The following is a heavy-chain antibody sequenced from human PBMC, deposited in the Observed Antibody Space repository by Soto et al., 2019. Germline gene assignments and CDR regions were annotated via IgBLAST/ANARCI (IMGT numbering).Heavy chain of an antibody. J-gene: IGHJ6*02. CDR3: ARGDQYDILLRYYAMDV. V-gene: IGHV3-30-3*01. D-gene: IGHD1-26*01. Sequence: QVQLVESGGGVVQPGTSLRLSCVXSGFTFNKFDMHWIRQTPDKRLQWVAFIAYDGINKYYTGSVKGRFSVSRDNSKNTVSLQMNNLGLEDTATYFCARGDQYDILLRYYAMDVWGLGTTVSISS. CDR1: GFTFNKFD. CDR2: IAYDGINK.